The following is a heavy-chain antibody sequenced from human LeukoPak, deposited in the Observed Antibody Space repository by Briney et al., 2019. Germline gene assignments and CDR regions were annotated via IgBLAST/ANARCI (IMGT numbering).Heavy chain of an antibody. CDR1: GFTFSDYY. CDR2: ISSSGSTI. Sequence: GGSLRLSWAASGFTFSDYYMGWIRQAPGKGLEWVSYISSSGSTIYYADSVKGRFTISRDNAKNSLYLQMNSLRAEDTAVYYCARDQAAAGLYDAFDIWGQGTMVTVSS. D-gene: IGHD6-13*01. V-gene: IGHV3-11*01. CDR3: ARDQAAAGLYDAFDI. J-gene: IGHJ3*02.